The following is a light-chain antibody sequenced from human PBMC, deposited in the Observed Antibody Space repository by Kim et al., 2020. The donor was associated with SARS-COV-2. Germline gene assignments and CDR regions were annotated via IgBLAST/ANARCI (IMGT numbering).Light chain of an antibody. V-gene: IGKV3-20*01. CDR1: QSVSSSY. J-gene: IGKJ1*01. CDR2: GAS. CDR3: QQYGSSPWT. Sequence: SPGEIATPSCRASQSVSSSYLAWYQQKPGQAPRLLIYGASSRATGIPDRFSGSGSATDFTLTISRLEPEDFAVYYCQQYGSSPWTFGQGTKVDIK.